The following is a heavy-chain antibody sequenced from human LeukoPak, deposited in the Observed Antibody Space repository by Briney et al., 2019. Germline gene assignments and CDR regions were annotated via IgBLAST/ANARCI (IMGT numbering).Heavy chain of an antibody. Sequence: ASVKVSFKASGYTFTVYYMHWVRQAPGQGLEWMGWINPNSGGTSYAQKFQGRVTITRDTSISTAYMELSSLRSEDTAVYYCARTWQQLFGWFDPWGQGTLVTVSS. CDR2: INPNSGGT. V-gene: IGHV1-2*02. J-gene: IGHJ5*02. CDR3: ARTWQQLFGWFDP. CDR1: GYTFTVYY. D-gene: IGHD6-13*01.